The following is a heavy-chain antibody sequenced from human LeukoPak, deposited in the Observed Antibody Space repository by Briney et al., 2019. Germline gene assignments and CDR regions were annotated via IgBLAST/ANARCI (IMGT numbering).Heavy chain of an antibody. D-gene: IGHD3-10*01. CDR2: IYYTVST. CDR1: GGSISTSSYY. V-gene: IGHV4-39*01. CDR3: ASRTRFGELRFDY. J-gene: IGHJ4*02. Sequence: SETLSLTCTVSGGSISTSSYYWGWIRQPPGKGLEWIGSIYYTVSTYYNPSLNSRVTVSVDTSKNQYSLKLSSVTAADTAMYYCASRTRFGELRFDYWGQGTLVTVSS.